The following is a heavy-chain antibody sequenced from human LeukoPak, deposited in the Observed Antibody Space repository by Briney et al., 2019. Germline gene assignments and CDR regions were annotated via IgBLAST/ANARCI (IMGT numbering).Heavy chain of an antibody. J-gene: IGHJ6*02. CDR3: ARETVTTPYYYGMDV. Sequence: EPSETLSLTCAAYGGSFSGYSWSWIRQPPGKGLEWIGEINHSGSTNYNPSLKSRVTISVDTSKNQFSLKLSSVTAADTAVYYCARETVTTPYYYGMDVWGQGTTVTVSS. CDR1: GGSFSGYS. V-gene: IGHV4-34*01. D-gene: IGHD4-17*01. CDR2: INHSGST.